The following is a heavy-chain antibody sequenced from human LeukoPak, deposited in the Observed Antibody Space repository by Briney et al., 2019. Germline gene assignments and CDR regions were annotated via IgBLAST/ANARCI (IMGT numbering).Heavy chain of an antibody. V-gene: IGHV1-46*01. J-gene: IGHJ3*02. CDR3: AKENDSSEIRRDFCGFDI. CDR1: GYTFTSYY. Sequence: GASVKVSCKASGYTFTSYYMHWVRQAPGQGLEWMGLINPSGGSTSYAQKFQGRVTMTRDMSTSTVYMELSSLRAEDTAVYYCAKENDSSEIRRDFCGFDIWGQGTMVTVSS. CDR2: INPSGGST. D-gene: IGHD3-22*01.